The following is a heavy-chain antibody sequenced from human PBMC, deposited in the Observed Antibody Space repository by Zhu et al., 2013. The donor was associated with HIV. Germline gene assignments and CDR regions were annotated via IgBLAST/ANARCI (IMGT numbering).Heavy chain of an antibody. CDR2: IIPIFGTA. D-gene: IGHD6-13*01. Sequence: VQLVQSGAEVKKPGSSVKVSCKASGGTFNNYAFSWVRQAPGQGLEWTGGIIPIFGTANYAQKFQGRVTITADKSTSTAYMELSSLRSEDTAVYYCARRGIAAAATNAFDIWGQGTNGHRLF. CDR1: GGTFNNYA. V-gene: IGHV1-69*06. J-gene: IGHJ3*02. CDR3: ARRGIAAAATNAFDI.